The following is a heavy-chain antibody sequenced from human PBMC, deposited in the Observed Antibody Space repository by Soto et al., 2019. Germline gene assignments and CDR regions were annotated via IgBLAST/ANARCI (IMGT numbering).Heavy chain of an antibody. Sequence: QLQLQESGPGLVKPSETLSLTCTVSGGSISSSSYYWGWIRQPPGKGLEWIGSIYYSGSTYYNPSLKSRVTISVDTSKNQFSLKLSSVTAADTAVYYCARHPPNTAMVPYWYFDLWGRGTLVTVSS. CDR3: ARHPPNTAMVPYWYFDL. V-gene: IGHV4-39*01. D-gene: IGHD5-18*01. J-gene: IGHJ2*01. CDR2: IYYSGST. CDR1: GGSISSSSYY.